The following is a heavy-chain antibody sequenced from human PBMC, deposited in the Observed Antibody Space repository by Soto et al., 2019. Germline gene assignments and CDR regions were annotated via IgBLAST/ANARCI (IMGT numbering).Heavy chain of an antibody. CDR1: GGSFSGYY. CDR3: ARLVVVAAPYYYYGMDV. CDR2: INHSGST. D-gene: IGHD2-15*01. V-gene: IGHV4-34*01. J-gene: IGHJ6*02. Sequence: QVQLQQWGAGLLKPSETLSLTCAVYGGSFSGYYWSWIRQPPGKGLEWIGEINHSGSTNYNPSLKRRVTISVDTSKNQFSLKLSSVTAADTAVYYCARLVVVAAPYYYYGMDVWGQGTTVTVSS.